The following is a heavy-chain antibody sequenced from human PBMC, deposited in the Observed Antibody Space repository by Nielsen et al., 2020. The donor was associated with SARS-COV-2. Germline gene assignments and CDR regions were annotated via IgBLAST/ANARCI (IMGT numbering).Heavy chain of an antibody. CDR3: ASNEPSYYYYYGMDV. D-gene: IGHD1-1*01. Sequence: GGSLRLSCAASGFIFSSYEMNWVRQAPGKGLEWVSYISSSGSTIYYADSVKGRFTISRDNAKNSLYLQMNSLRAEDTAVYYCASNEPSYYYYYGMDVWGQGTTVTVSS. CDR2: ISSSGSTI. J-gene: IGHJ6*02. V-gene: IGHV3-48*03. CDR1: GFIFSSYE.